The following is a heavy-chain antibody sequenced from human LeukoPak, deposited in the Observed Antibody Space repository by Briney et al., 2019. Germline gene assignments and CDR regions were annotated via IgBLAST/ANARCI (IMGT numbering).Heavy chain of an antibody. Sequence: SVKVSCKASGGTFSSYTISRVRQAPGQGLEWMGRIIPILGIANYAQKFQGRVTITADKSTSTAYMELSSLRSEDTAVYYCARDLYYDILTGYYSHYYYYMDVWGKGTMVTVSS. CDR3: ARDLYYDILTGYYSHYYYYMDV. V-gene: IGHV1-69*04. CDR2: IIPILGIA. D-gene: IGHD3-9*01. CDR1: GGTFSSYT. J-gene: IGHJ6*03.